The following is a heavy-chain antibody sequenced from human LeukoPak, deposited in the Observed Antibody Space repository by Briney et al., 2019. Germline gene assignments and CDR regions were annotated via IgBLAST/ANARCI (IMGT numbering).Heavy chain of an antibody. CDR1: GFTFSNYA. V-gene: IGHV3-23*01. CDR3: AKKGAVTATGYFDY. Sequence: VQPGGSLRLSCAASGFTFSNYAMSWVRPAPGKGLEWDSGITNSGGGTFYADSVKGRFTISRDNSKNTLYLQMNNLRAEDTAIYYCAKKGAVTATGYFDYWGQGTLVTVSS. CDR2: ITNSGGGT. J-gene: IGHJ4*02. D-gene: IGHD2-21*02.